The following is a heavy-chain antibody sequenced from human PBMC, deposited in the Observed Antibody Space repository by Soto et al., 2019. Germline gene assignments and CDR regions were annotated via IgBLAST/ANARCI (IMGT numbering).Heavy chain of an antibody. J-gene: IGHJ5*02. D-gene: IGHD6-6*01. CDR1: GGSISISSYY. V-gene: IGHV4-39*01. Sequence: SETLSLTCTVSGGSISISSYYWCWIRHPPGKGLEWIGSIYYSGSTYYNPSLKSRVTISVDTSKNQFSLKLSSVTAADTAVYYCASQCISSSSGDSFGPWGQGTLVTVSS. CDR2: IYYSGST. CDR3: ASQCISSSSGDSFGP.